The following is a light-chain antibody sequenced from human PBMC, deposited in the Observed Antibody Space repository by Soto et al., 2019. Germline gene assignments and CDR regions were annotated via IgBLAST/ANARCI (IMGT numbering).Light chain of an antibody. Sequence: QSALTQPPSASGSPGQSVTISCTGTSSDVGGYNYVSWYQQHPGKAPKLMIYAVIKRPSGVPDRFSGSKSGNTASLTVSGLQAEDEADYYCSSYAGNNNLVFGGGTKLTVL. CDR2: AVI. J-gene: IGLJ3*02. V-gene: IGLV2-8*01. CDR1: SSDVGGYNY. CDR3: SSYAGNNNLV.